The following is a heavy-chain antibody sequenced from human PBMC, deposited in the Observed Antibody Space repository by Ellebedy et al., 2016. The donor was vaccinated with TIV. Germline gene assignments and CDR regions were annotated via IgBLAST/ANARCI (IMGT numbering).Heavy chain of an antibody. CDR2: ISASGGST. Sequence: GGSLRLSXAASGFTFSSYAMSWVRQAPGKGLEWVSGISASGGSTYSSDSVRGRFTISRDNSNNTLYLQMNSLRAEDTAVYYCAKFRFGLRDIDYWGQGTLVTISS. V-gene: IGHV3-23*01. J-gene: IGHJ4*02. CDR3: AKFRFGLRDIDY. CDR1: GFTFSSYA. D-gene: IGHD3/OR15-3a*01.